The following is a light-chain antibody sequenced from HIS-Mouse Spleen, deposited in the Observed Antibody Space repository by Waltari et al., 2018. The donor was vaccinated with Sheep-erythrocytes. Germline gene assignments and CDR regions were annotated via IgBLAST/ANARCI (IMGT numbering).Light chain of an antibody. CDR3: CSYAGSYNHV. CDR1: SSDFCGYNY. CDR2: DVS. Sequence: QSALTQPRSVSGSPGQSVTISCTGTSSDFCGYNYVSWYQQHPGKAPKPMIYDVSKRPSGVPDRFSGSKSGNTASLTISGLQAEDEADYYCCSYAGSYNHVFATGTKVTVL. V-gene: IGLV2-11*01. J-gene: IGLJ1*01.